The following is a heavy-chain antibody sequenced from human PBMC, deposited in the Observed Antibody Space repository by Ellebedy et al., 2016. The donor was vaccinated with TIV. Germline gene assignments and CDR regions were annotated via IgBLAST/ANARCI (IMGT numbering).Heavy chain of an antibody. V-gene: IGHV3-15*01. Sequence: GGSLRLSCAASGSTFSNAWMNWVRQAPGKGLEWVGRIKSKTDGGTTDYAAPVKGRFTISRDDSKNTLYLQMNSLKTEDTAVYYCTTARRYYYDSSGYYSIFDYWGQGTLVTVSS. CDR3: TTARRYYYDSSGYYSIFDY. CDR1: GSTFSNAW. CDR2: IKSKTDGGTT. D-gene: IGHD3-22*01. J-gene: IGHJ4*02.